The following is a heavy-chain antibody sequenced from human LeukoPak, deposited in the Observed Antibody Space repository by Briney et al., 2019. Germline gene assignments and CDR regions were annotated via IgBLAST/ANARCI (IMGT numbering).Heavy chain of an antibody. Sequence: PSETLSLTCTVSGGSISGYYWSWIRQPPGKGLEWIGYIHYSGSSNYSPSLRSRVTISVDTSKNQFSLKMTSVTAADAAVYYCARYGYSYAFDYWGQGTLVTVSS. V-gene: IGHV4-59*01. CDR2: IHYSGSS. J-gene: IGHJ4*02. CDR3: ARYGYSYAFDY. D-gene: IGHD5-18*01. CDR1: GGSISGYY.